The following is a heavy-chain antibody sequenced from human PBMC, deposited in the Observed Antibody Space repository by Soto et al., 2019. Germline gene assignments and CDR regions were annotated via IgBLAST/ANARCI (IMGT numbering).Heavy chain of an antibody. CDR2: IVIGTGNT. CDR3: AAVPGDFDC. D-gene: IGHD1-1*01. J-gene: IGHJ4*02. V-gene: IGHV1-58*01. CDR1: GFTFSSSS. Sequence: GASVKVSCKASGFTFSSSSVQWVRQARGQRLEWIGWIVIGTGNTNYAQRFQGRVTFTRDMSTSTVYMELSSLRSEDTAVYYCAAVPGDFDCWGQGTRVNVAS.